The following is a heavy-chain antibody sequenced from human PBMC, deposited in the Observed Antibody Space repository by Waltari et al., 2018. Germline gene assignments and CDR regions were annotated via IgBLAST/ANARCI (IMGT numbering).Heavy chain of an antibody. Sequence: QNQLVQSGAEVKKPGASLKVSCKASGYTFTSYGISWVRQAPGQGLEWMGWIGGYNGHKNHAQNFQGRVTMTTGTSTSTAYMELRSLTSDDTAMYYCARSGCGSTNCHPGAYDTWGQGTMVTVSS. V-gene: IGHV1-18*04. J-gene: IGHJ3*02. CDR3: ARSGCGSTNCHPGAYDT. D-gene: IGHD2-2*01. CDR2: IGGYNGHK. CDR1: GYTFTSYG.